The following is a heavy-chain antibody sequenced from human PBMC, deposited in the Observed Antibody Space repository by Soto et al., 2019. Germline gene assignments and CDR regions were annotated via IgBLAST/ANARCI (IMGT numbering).Heavy chain of an antibody. CDR1: GYPFTTYY. V-gene: IGHV1-2*02. CDR3: ATDDYGIFPY. CDR2: IDPRSGGT. D-gene: IGHD3-10*01. J-gene: IGHJ4*02. Sequence: ASVKVSCKXSGYPFTTYYIHWVRQAPGQGLEWMGWIDPRSGGTVYEQKFQGRVTMTRDTSISTVYMDLSGLTSDDTALYYCATDDYGIFPYWGQGSLVTVSS.